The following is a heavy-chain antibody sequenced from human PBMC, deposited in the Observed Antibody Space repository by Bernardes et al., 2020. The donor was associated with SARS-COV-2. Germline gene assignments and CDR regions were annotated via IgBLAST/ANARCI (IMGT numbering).Heavy chain of an antibody. J-gene: IGHJ5*02. V-gene: IGHV1-24*01. Sequence: ASVKVSCKVSGYTLTELSMHWVRQAPGKGLEWMGGFDPEDGETIYAQKFQGRVTMTEDTSTDTAYMELSSLRSEDTAVYYCATAPPTYYYGSGSRSWFDPWRQGTLVTVSS. D-gene: IGHD3-10*01. CDR2: FDPEDGET. CDR3: ATAPPTYYYGSGSRSWFDP. CDR1: GYTLTELS.